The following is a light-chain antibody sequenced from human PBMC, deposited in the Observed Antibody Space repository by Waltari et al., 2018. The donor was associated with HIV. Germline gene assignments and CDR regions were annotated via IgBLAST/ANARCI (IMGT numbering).Light chain of an antibody. CDR2: EVT. J-gene: IGLJ2*01. CDR1: SSDVGSYKL. V-gene: IGLV2-23*02. CDR3: CSYAGSSSFGVV. Sequence: QSALTQPASVSGSPGQSPTISCTGTSSDVGSYKLVSWFQQHPGKAPKLMIYEVTKRPSGVSNRFSGSKSGNTASLTISGLQAEDEAEYYCCSYAGSSSFGVVFGGGTKLTVL.